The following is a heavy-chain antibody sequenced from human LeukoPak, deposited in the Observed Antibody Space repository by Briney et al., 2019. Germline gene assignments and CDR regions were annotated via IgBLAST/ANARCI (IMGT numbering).Heavy chain of an antibody. CDR3: VRLYTSSWYPVGYFFYYYLDV. D-gene: IGHD6-13*01. CDR1: GYSFTSYW. V-gene: IGHV5-51*01. J-gene: IGHJ6*03. CDR2: IYPGDSDT. Sequence: AGESLKISCKGSGYSFTSYWIGWVRQMPGKGLEWMGIIYPGDSDTRYSPSFQGQVTISADKSISTAYLQWSSLKASDTAIYYCVRLYTSSWYPVGYFFYYYLDVWGKGTTVTVSS.